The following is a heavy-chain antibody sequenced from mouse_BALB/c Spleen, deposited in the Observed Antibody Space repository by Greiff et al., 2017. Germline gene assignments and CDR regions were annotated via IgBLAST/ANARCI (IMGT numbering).Heavy chain of an antibody. CDR3: ARGEDYGDWYFDV. D-gene: IGHD1-2*01. J-gene: IGHJ1*01. Sequence: EVMLVESGGGLVKPGGSLKLSCAASGFTFSSYAMSWVRQTPEKRLEWVASISSGGSTYYPDSVKGRFTISRDNARNILYLQMSSLRSEDTAMYYCARGEDYGDWYFDVWGAGTTVTVSS. V-gene: IGHV5-6-5*01. CDR1: GFTFSSYA. CDR2: ISSGGST.